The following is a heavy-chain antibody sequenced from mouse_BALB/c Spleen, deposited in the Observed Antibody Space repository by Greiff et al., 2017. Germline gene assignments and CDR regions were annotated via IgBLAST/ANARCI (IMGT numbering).Heavy chain of an antibody. J-gene: IGHJ4*01. CDR1: GFTFSSFG. Sequence: DVQLVESGGGLVQPGGSRKLSCAASGFTFSSFGMHWVRQAPEKGLEWVAYISSGSSTIYYADTVKGRFTISRDNPKNTLFLQMTSLRSEDTAMYYCARGGSSYGAMDYWGQGTSVTVSS. CDR2: ISSGSSTI. V-gene: IGHV5-17*02. CDR3: ARGGSSYGAMDY. D-gene: IGHD1-1*01.